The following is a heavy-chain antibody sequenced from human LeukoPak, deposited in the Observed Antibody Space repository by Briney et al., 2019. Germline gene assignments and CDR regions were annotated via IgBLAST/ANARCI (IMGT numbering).Heavy chain of an antibody. CDR3: AGTSIAAAGPDYYYGMDV. D-gene: IGHD6-13*01. CDR1: GFTFSSYA. CDR2: IYSGGST. J-gene: IGHJ6*02. Sequence: GGSLRLSCAASGFTFSSYAMSWVRQAPGKGLEWVSVIYSGGSTYYADSVKGRFTISRDNSKNTLYLQMNSLRAEDTAVYYCAGTSIAAAGPDYYYGMDVWGQGTTVTVSS. V-gene: IGHV3-53*01.